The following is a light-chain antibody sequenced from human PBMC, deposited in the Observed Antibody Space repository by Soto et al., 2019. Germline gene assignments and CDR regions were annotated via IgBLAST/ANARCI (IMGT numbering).Light chain of an antibody. J-gene: IGKJ1*01. CDR3: QKYNIASWT. CDR1: QSISSY. V-gene: IGKV1-27*01. Sequence: IPMTQSLSALSAAVGDRDTITYRASQSISSYLKWYQQKPGKAPKLLIYAASTLQSGVPSRFSGSGSGTDFTLTISSLQPEDVATYYCQKYNIASWTFGQGTKVDIK. CDR2: AAS.